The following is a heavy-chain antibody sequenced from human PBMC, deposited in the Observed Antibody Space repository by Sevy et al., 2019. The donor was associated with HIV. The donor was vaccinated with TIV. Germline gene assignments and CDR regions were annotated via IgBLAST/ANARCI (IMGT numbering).Heavy chain of an antibody. J-gene: IGHJ4*02. D-gene: IGHD2-2*02. Sequence: ASVKVSCKASGYTFTSYDINWVRQATGQGLEWMGWMNPNGGNTGYAQKFQGRVTITRNTSISTAYMELSSLRSEDTAVYYCARGSHRYCSSTSCYNYWGQGTLVTVSS. V-gene: IGHV1-8*03. CDR1: GYTFTSYD. CDR3: ARGSHRYCSSTSCYNY. CDR2: MNPNGGNT.